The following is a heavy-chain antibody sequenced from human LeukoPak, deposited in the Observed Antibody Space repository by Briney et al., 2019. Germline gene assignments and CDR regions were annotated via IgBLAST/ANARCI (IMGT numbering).Heavy chain of an antibody. V-gene: IGHV4-59*01. Sequence: SETLSLTCTVSGGSISSYYWSWIRQPPGKGLEWIGYIYYSGSTNYKPSLKSRVTISVDTSKNQFSLRLRSVTAADTAVYYCARAGDSSGYYYYFDYWGQGTLVTVSS. CDR3: ARAGDSSGYYYYFDY. D-gene: IGHD3-22*01. CDR2: IYYSGST. CDR1: GGSISSYY. J-gene: IGHJ4*02.